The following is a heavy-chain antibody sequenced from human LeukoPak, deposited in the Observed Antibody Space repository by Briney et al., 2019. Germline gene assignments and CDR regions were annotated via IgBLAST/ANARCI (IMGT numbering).Heavy chain of an antibody. V-gene: IGHV1-46*03. J-gene: IGHJ4*02. CDR2: ISPSGGST. Sequence: ASVKVSCKASGYTFTSYYMHWVRQAPGQGLEWMGIISPSGGSTSYAQKFQGRVTMTRDTSTSTVYMELSSLRSEDRAVYYCARVASSWFGYWGQGTLVTVSS. CDR1: GYTFTSYY. D-gene: IGHD6-13*01. CDR3: ARVASSWFGY.